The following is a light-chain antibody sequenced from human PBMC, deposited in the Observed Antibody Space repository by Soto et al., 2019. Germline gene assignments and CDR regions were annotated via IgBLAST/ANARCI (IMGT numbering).Light chain of an antibody. CDR1: SSDVGGYNS. Sequence: QSALTQPASVSGSPGQSITISCTGTSSDVGGYNSVSWDQQHPGKAPKLMIYDVSNRPSGVSNRFSGSKSVNTASLTISGLQAEDEDDYYCSSYTSSSTVVFGGGTKVTVL. CDR2: DVS. J-gene: IGLJ2*01. V-gene: IGLV2-14*01. CDR3: SSYTSSSTVV.